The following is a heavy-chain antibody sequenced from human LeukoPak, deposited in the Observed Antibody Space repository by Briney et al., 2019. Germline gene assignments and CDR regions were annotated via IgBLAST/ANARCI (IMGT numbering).Heavy chain of an antibody. D-gene: IGHD3-10*01. J-gene: IGHJ5*02. Sequence: SETLSLTCTVSGGSISNYYWSWIRPPPGKGLEWIGYIYHSDISNYNPSLNSRVTMSVDTSRNHFSLQLSSVTGADTAVYYCARHANYGSGSYYGWFHPWGQGTLVTVSS. CDR2: IYHSDIS. CDR1: GGSISNYY. CDR3: ARHANYGSGSYYGWFHP. V-gene: IGHV4-59*08.